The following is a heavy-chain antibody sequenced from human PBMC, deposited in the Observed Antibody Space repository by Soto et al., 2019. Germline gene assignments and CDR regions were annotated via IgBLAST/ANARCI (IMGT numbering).Heavy chain of an antibody. D-gene: IGHD3-10*01. CDR2: MSRNSGNT. CDR3: ASGMSDGFGEVS. Sequence: QVQLVQSGAEVKKPGASVKVSCKTSGYTFTNDDINWVRQAAGQGLEWIGWMSRNSGNTGYAQKFQGRVTLTRDTSISTAYMELSSLRSEDTAVYYCASGMSDGFGEVSWGQGTLVTVSS. CDR1: GYTFTNDD. V-gene: IGHV1-8*02. J-gene: IGHJ5*02.